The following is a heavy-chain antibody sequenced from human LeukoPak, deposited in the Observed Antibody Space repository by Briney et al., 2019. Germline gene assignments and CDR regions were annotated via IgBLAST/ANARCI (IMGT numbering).Heavy chain of an antibody. V-gene: IGHV3-11*04. Sequence: PGGSLRLSCAASGFSISGYFMTWIRQAPGRGLEWISYINSAGNAMYYADSVKGRFTISRDDADNSLYLQMSSLRVEDTAVYYCARESQWTFDIWGQGTMVTVSS. CDR3: ARESQWTFDI. D-gene: IGHD6-19*01. CDR1: GFSISGYF. CDR2: INSAGNAM. J-gene: IGHJ3*02.